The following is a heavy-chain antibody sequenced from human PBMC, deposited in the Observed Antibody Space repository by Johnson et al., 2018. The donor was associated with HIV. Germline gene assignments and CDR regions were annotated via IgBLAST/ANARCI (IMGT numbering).Heavy chain of an antibody. CDR1: GFTFDDYG. CDR2: INWNGGST. V-gene: IGHV3-20*04. D-gene: IGHD4-17*01. J-gene: IGHJ3*02. Sequence: VQLVESGGGVVRPGGSLRLSCAASGFTFDDYGMSWVRQAPGKGLEWVSGINWNGGSTGYADSVKGRFTISRDNSKNTLYLQMNSLRAEDTAVYYCAKDHDYGDAFDIWGQGTMVTVSS. CDR3: AKDHDYGDAFDI.